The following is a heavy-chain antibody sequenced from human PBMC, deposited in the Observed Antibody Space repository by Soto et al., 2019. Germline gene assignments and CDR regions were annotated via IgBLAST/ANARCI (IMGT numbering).Heavy chain of an antibody. D-gene: IGHD3-3*01. V-gene: IGHV3-30*18. CDR3: AKVHYDFWSGYSRGGPFDY. CDR1: GFTFSSYG. Sequence: PGGSLRLSCAASGFTFSSYGMHWVRQAPGKGLEWVAVISYDGSNKYYADSVKGRFTISRDNSKNTLYLQMNSLRAEDTAVYYCAKVHYDFWSGYSRGGPFDYWGQGTLVTVSS. J-gene: IGHJ4*02. CDR2: ISYDGSNK.